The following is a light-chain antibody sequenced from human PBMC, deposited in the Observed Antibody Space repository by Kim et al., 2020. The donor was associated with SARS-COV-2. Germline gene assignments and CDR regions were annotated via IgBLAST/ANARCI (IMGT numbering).Light chain of an antibody. V-gene: IGKV1-5*03. CDR1: QNIITW. J-gene: IGKJ2*01. CDR3: QQYNSHSNT. Sequence: DIQMTQSPPTLSASVGDRVTITCRASQNIITWLAWYQQKPGKAPNLLIYKASTLESGVPSRFSGSGSGTEFTLTISGLQPDDSATYYCQQYNSHSNTFGQGTKLEI. CDR2: KAS.